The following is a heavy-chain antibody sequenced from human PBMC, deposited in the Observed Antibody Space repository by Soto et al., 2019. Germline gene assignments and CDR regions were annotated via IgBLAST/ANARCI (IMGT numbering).Heavy chain of an antibody. CDR3: ARGPDYYDSSGYYPLAY. CDR2: ISSSTTYI. V-gene: IGHV3-11*06. D-gene: IGHD3-22*01. J-gene: IGHJ4*02. CDR1: GFSFRDYY. Sequence: GGSLRLSCAASGFSFRDYYMSWIRQAPGKGLEWVSYISSSTTYINYADSVKGRFTISRDNAKNSLYLQMNSLRAEDTAVYYCARGPDYYDSSGYYPLAYWGQGTLVTVSS.